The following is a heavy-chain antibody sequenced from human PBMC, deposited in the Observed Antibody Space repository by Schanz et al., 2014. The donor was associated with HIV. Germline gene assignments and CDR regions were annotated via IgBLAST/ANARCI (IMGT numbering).Heavy chain of an antibody. CDR1: GFTFSIFG. CDR2: IGYDGSNK. Sequence: QVQLVESGGGVVQPGRSPRLSCAASGFTFSIFGMHWVRQAPGKGLEWVAIIGYDGSNKYYADSVKGRFTVSRDNSKNTNTLYLQMNSLRAEDTAVYYCVRDQGTTWISGGNWFDPWGQGTLVTVSS. D-gene: IGHD1-1*01. J-gene: IGHJ5*02. CDR3: VRDQGTTWISGGNWFDP. V-gene: IGHV3-33*01.